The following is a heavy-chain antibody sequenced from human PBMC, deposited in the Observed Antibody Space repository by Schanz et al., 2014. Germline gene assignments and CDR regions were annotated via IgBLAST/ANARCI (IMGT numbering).Heavy chain of an antibody. J-gene: IGHJ5*02. CDR3: AKAADWPVTRFDP. D-gene: IGHD3-9*01. V-gene: IGHV3-64*01. CDR2: ISSKGDMT. CDR1: GFTFSTST. Sequence: EVQLVESGGGLVQPGGSLRLSCAASGFTFSTSTMHWVRQAPGKGLEYVSSISSKGDMTFYGNSVKGRFTISSDSSKNTLYLQMSSLRADDTAVYYCAKAADWPVTRFDPWGQGTLVTVSS.